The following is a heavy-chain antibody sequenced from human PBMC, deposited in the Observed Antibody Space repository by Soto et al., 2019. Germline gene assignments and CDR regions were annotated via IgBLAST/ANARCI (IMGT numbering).Heavy chain of an antibody. V-gene: IGHV5-51*01. J-gene: IGHJ4*02. CDR2: IYPGDSDT. Sequence: GESLKISCKGSGYSFTSYWIGWVRQMPGKGLEWMGIIYPGDSDTRYSPSFQGQVTISADKSISTAYLQWSILKASDTAMYYCARPGYYVWGSYRPTSWNFDYWGQGTLVTVSS. CDR1: GYSFTSYW. CDR3: ARPGYYVWGSYRPTSWNFDY. D-gene: IGHD3-16*02.